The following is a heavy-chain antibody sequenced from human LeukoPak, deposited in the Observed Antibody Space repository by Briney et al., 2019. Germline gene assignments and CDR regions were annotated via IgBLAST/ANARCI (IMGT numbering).Heavy chain of an antibody. D-gene: IGHD6-19*01. J-gene: IGHJ4*02. CDR1: GFTFSSYW. Sequence: GGSLRLSCAASGFTFSSYWMSWVRQAPGKGLEWVANIKQDGSEKYYVDSVKGRFTISRDNAKNSLYLQMNSLRAEDTAVYYCARDFDSGWYSEDYFDYWGQGTLVTVSS. V-gene: IGHV3-7*01. CDR3: ARDFDSGWYSEDYFDY. CDR2: IKQDGSEK.